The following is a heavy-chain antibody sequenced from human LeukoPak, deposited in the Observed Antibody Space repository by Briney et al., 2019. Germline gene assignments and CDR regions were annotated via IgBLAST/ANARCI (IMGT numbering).Heavy chain of an antibody. Sequence: GGSLRLSCAASGNYWMHWVRQAPGKGLVWVSHINGDGSWTTYADSVKGRFTISKDNAKNTVYLQMNNLRAEDTAVYYCARDKTQGDISGSIFKDWGRGTLATVSS. CDR2: INGDGSWT. CDR3: ARDKTQGDISGSIFKD. D-gene: IGHD3-10*01. CDR1: GNYW. J-gene: IGHJ4*02. V-gene: IGHV3-74*01.